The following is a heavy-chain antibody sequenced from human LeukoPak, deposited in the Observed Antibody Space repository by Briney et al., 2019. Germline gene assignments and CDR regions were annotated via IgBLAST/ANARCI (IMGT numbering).Heavy chain of an antibody. V-gene: IGHV4-30-2*02. J-gene: IGHJ6*03. CDR2: IYHSGST. D-gene: IGHD2-8*01. Sequence: PSETLSLTCTVSGGSISSGGYYWSWIRQPPGKGLEWIGYIYHSGSTYYNPSLKSRVTISVDRSKNQFSLKLSSVTAADTAVYYCARNSPTRYGTHYYYYMDVWGKGTTVTVSS. CDR1: GGSISSGGYY. CDR3: ARNSPTRYGTHYYYYMDV.